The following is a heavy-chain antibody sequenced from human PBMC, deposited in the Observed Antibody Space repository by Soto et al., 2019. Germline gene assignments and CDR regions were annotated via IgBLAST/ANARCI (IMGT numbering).Heavy chain of an antibody. CDR3: AKDSLTGTTY. J-gene: IGHJ4*02. D-gene: IGHD1-7*01. CDR2: ISGSGGST. V-gene: IGHV3-23*01. Sequence: PGGSLRLSCAASGFTFSDYEMTWVRQAAGKGLEWVSAISGSGGSTYYADSVKGRFTISRDNSKNTLYLQMNSLRAEDTAVYYCAKDSLTGTTYWGQGTLVTVSS. CDR1: GFTFSDYE.